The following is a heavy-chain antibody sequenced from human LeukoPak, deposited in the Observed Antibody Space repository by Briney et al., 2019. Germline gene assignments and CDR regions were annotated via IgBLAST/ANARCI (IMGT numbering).Heavy chain of an antibody. CDR3: ARRTQWFHLDF. J-gene: IGHJ4*02. D-gene: IGHD3-22*01. CDR2: ISTSGDTT. V-gene: IGHV3-23*01. Sequence: PGGSLRLSCTASGFTFSSSAMMWVRQAPGMGLQWVSIISTSGDTTFYADSVKGRFTISRDNSKNTLYLQMSSLRVEDTAVYYCARRTQWFHLDFWGQGALVTVSS. CDR1: GFTFSSSA.